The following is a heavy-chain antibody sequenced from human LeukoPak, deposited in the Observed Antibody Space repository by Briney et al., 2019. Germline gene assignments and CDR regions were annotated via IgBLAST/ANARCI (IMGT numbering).Heavy chain of an antibody. J-gene: IGHJ4*02. CDR1: GFIFSNYE. CDR3: ARDLRVVITGSFDS. Sequence: AGGSLRLSCAASGFIFSNYEMNWVRQTPGKGLEWVPYISDHGKSRNYVDSVKGRFAISRDNAKNSLYLQMNSLRAEDTALYYCARDLRVVITGSFDSWGQGTLVTVSS. D-gene: IGHD3-22*01. CDR2: ISDHGKSR. V-gene: IGHV3-48*03.